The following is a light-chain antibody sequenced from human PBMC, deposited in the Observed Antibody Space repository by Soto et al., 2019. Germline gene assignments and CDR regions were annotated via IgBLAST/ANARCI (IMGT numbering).Light chain of an antibody. J-gene: IGKJ1*01. CDR3: QQYNSLHGA. V-gene: IGKV1-39*01. CDR2: TAT. Sequence: IRLTHCASSLSASVGDSVTIPCRARQRLXSYLNWYQRKPGKAPKILXDTATSLQRGVPSRFSGSGSATDFTLTISSLQPEDIATYYLQQYNSLHGAFGQGTKVDIK. CDR1: QRLXSY.